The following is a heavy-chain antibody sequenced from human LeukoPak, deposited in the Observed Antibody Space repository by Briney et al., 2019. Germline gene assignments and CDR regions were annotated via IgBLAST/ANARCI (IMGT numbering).Heavy chain of an antibody. V-gene: IGHV3-23*01. Sequence: GWSLRLSCAAYGFTFSRLAMTWVRQAPGKGLEWVSTISASGPYYADAVRGRFTISRDNSRNTLSLQMDSLRAEDTAVYYCAKNHESDGYPCLDHWGLGTLVTVSS. D-gene: IGHD3-22*01. CDR1: GFTFSRLA. J-gene: IGHJ4*02. CDR3: AKNHESDGYPCLDH. CDR2: ISASGP.